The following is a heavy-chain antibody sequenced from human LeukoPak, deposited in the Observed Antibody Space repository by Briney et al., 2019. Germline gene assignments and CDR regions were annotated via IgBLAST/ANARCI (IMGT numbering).Heavy chain of an antibody. CDR2: ISYDGSNK. V-gene: IGHV3-30*03. CDR1: GFTFSSYG. D-gene: IGHD3-22*01. CDR3: ARAYYYDSSGYYST. Sequence: QSGGSLRLSCAASGFTFSSYGMHWVRQAPGKGLEWVAVISYDGSNKYYADSVKGRFTISRDNSKNTLYLQMNSLRAEDTAVYYCARAYYYDSSGYYSTWGQGTLVTVSS. J-gene: IGHJ5*02.